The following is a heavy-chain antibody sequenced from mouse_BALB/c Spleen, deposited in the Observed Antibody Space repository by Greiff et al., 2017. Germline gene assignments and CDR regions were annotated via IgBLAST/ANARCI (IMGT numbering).Heavy chain of an antibody. V-gene: IGHV2-9*02. J-gene: IGHJ4*01. CDR2: IWAGGST. D-gene: IGHD1-1*01. CDR1: GFSLTSYG. CDR3: ARDPSYYYYAMDY. Sequence: VQLQQSGPGLVAPSQSLSITCTVSGFSLTSYGVHWVRQPPGKGLEWLGVIWAGGSTNYNSALMSRLSISKDNSKSQVFLKMNSLQTDDTAMYYCARDPSYYYYAMDYWGQGTSVTVSS.